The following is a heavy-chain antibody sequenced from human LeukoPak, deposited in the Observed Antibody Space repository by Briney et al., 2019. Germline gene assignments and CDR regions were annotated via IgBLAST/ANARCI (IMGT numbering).Heavy chain of an antibody. D-gene: IGHD1-1*01. CDR3: AKAPPYTKYFDY. J-gene: IGHJ4*02. V-gene: IGHV3-23*01. CDR1: GFTFSSYA. CDR2: ISNSGDAT. Sequence: GGSLRLSCAASGFTFSSYAMSWVRQAPGQGLEWVSTISNSGDATFYADAVKGRFTISRDNSKNTLYLQMYSLRAEDTAIYYCAKAPPYTKYFDYWGQGTLLTVSS.